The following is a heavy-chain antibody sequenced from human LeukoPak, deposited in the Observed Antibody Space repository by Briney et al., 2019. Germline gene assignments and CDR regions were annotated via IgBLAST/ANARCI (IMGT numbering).Heavy chain of an antibody. CDR1: GYTFTSYG. J-gene: IGHJ5*02. V-gene: IGHV1-18*01. CDR3: ARDPAGWELPFYNWFDP. Sequence: ASVKVSCKASGYTFTSYGISWVRQAPGQGLEWMGWISAYNGNTNYAQKLQGRVTMTTDTSTSTAYMELRSLRSDDTAVYYCARDPAGWELPFYNWFDPWGQGTLVTVSS. D-gene: IGHD1-26*01. CDR2: ISAYNGNT.